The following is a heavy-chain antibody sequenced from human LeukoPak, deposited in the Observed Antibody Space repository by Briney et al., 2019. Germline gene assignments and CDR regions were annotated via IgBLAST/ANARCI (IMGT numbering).Heavy chain of an antibody. Sequence: GGSLRLSCAASGFTFSSYSMNWVRQAPGKGLEWVSSISSSSSYIYYADSVKGRFTISRDNAKNSLYLQMNSLRAEDTAVYYCAREGPGGNSAVVYWFDPWGQGTLVTVSS. CDR2: ISSSSSYI. D-gene: IGHD4-23*01. J-gene: IGHJ5*02. CDR1: GFTFSSYS. CDR3: AREGPGGNSAVVYWFDP. V-gene: IGHV3-21*01.